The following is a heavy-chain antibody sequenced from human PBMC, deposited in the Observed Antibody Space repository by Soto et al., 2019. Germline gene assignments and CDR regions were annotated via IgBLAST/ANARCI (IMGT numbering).Heavy chain of an antibody. Sequence: SETLSLTCTVSGGSISSSSYYWGWIRQPPGKGLEWIGSIYYSGSTYYNPSLKSRVTISADTCKNQFSLKLSSVTAADTAVYYCARSKGALRYFDWLSEFYYYGMDVWGQGTTVTVSS. V-gene: IGHV4-39*07. J-gene: IGHJ6*02. CDR1: GGSISSSSYY. CDR2: IYYSGST. CDR3: ARSKGALRYFDWLSEFYYYGMDV. D-gene: IGHD3-9*01.